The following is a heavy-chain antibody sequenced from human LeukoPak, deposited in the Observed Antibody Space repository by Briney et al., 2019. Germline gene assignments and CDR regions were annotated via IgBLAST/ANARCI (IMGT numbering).Heavy chain of an antibody. D-gene: IGHD4-17*01. CDR3: ARESMTTVGYFDY. Sequence: GGSLRLSCAASGFTFSSYSMNWVRQAPGEGLEWVSSISSSSSYIYYADSVRSRFTISRDNAKNTLYLQMNSLRAEDTAAYYCARESMTTVGYFDYWGQGTLVTVSS. V-gene: IGHV3-21*01. CDR2: ISSSSSYI. J-gene: IGHJ4*02. CDR1: GFTFSSYS.